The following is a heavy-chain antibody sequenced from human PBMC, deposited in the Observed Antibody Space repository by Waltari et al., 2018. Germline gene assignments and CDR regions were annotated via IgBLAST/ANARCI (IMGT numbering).Heavy chain of an antibody. J-gene: IGHJ4*02. CDR1: GGTFSSYA. Sequence: QVQLVQSGAEVKKPGSSVKVSCKASGGTFSSYAISWVRQAPGHGLEWMGGIIPIFGTANYAQKFQGRVTITTDESTSTAYMELSSLRSEDTAVYYCAVLGCSGGSCYPGPLFDYWGQGTLVTVSS. D-gene: IGHD2-15*01. CDR3: AVLGCSGGSCYPGPLFDY. CDR2: IIPIFGTA. V-gene: IGHV1-69*05.